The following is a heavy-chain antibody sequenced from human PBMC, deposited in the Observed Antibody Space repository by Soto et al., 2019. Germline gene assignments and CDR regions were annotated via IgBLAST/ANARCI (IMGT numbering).Heavy chain of an antibody. J-gene: IGHJ4*02. Sequence: GGSLRLSCAASGFPFTNFAMSWVRQSPGKGLEWVSAISGTGSRTWYADSVRGRFTVSRDNSKNTLYLQMNSLRAEDTAVYYCAKDCGCYGSGSYYKYYFDYWGQGTLVTVSS. CDR2: ISGTGSRT. CDR3: AKDCGCYGSGSYYKYYFDY. V-gene: IGHV3-23*01. CDR1: GFPFTNFA. D-gene: IGHD3-10*01.